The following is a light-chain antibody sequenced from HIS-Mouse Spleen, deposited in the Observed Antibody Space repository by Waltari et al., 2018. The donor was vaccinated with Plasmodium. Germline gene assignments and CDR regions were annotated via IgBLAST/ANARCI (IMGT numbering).Light chain of an antibody. CDR2: DVS. V-gene: IGLV2-11*01. J-gene: IGLJ3*02. CDR3: CSYAGSYTWV. Sequence: QSALTQPRSVSGSPGQSVTISCPGTSSDVGGYNYVSWYQTPTGKAPKLMIYDVSKRPSGVPDRFSGSKSGNTASLTISGLQAEDEADYYCCSYAGSYTWVFGGGTKLTVL. CDR1: SSDVGGYNY.